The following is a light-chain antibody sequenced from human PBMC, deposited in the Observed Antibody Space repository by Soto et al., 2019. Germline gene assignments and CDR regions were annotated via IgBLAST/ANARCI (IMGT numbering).Light chain of an antibody. CDR2: GAS. CDR1: QSVSSN. V-gene: IGKV3-15*01. Sequence: EIVMTQSPATLSVSPGERATLSCRASQSVSSNLAWYQQKPGHAPRLLIYGASTRATGIPARFSGSGSGTEFTLTISSLQSEDFAVYYCQQYNNWPYTFGQGNKLEIK. CDR3: QQYNNWPYT. J-gene: IGKJ2*01.